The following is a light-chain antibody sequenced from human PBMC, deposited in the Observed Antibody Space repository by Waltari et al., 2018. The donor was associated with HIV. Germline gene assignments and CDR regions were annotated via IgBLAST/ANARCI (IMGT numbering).Light chain of an antibody. CDR2: DTY. V-gene: IGKV3-20*01. J-gene: IGKJ5*01. CDR3: QQYGTSVT. Sequence: EIVLTQSPGTLSLSSGERVTLSCRASQSVAGNHLAWYQQRTGQAPRLLIYDTYSRATGIPDRFSGSGSGTDFTLTIGSLEPEDFAVYYCQQYGTSVTFGQGTRLEIK. CDR1: QSVAGNH.